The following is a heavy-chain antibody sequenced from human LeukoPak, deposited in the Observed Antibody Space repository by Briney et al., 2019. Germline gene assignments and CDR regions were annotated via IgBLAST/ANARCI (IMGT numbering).Heavy chain of an antibody. D-gene: IGHD6-13*01. CDR2: ISSSSSYI. CDR3: AREPELGIAAAYDY. J-gene: IGHJ4*02. CDR1: GFTFSSYG. V-gene: IGHV3-21*01. Sequence: GGSLRLSCAASGFTFSSYGMNWVRQAPGKGLEWVSSISSSSSYIYYADSVKGRFTISRDNAKNSLYLQMNSLRAEDTAVYYCAREPELGIAAAYDYWGQGTLVTVSS.